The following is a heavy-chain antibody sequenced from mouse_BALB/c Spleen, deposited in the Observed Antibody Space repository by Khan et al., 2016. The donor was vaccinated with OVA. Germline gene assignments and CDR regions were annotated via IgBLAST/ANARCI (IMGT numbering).Heavy chain of an antibody. Sequence: EVQLQESGPDLVKPSQSLSLTCTVTGYSITSGYSWHWIRQFPGNKLEWMGYIYYSGSINHNPSLKSRISITRDTSKNQFFLQLNSVTTEDAVTYYSARDGNYMDYWGQGTSVTVSS. D-gene: IGHD2-1*01. CDR2: IYYSGSI. V-gene: IGHV3-1*02. J-gene: IGHJ4*01. CDR3: ARDGNYMDY. CDR1: GYSITSGYS.